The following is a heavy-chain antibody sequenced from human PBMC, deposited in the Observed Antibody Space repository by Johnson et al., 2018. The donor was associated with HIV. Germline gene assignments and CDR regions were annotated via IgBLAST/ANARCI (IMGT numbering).Heavy chain of an antibody. V-gene: IGHV3-53*01. J-gene: IGHJ3*02. CDR1: GFTVSSNY. Sequence: EMQLVESGGGLIQPGGSLRLSCAASGFTVSSNYMSWVRQAPGKGLEWVSVIYSGGTTYYADSVKGRFTLSRDNSKNTLYLQMNSLRAGDTAVYYCARDKCSGGSCYDDDVFDIWGQGTMVTVSS. CDR2: IYSGGTT. D-gene: IGHD2-15*01. CDR3: ARDKCSGGSCYDDDVFDI.